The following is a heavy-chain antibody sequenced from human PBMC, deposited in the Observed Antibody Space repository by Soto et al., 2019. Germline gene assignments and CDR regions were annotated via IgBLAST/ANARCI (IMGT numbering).Heavy chain of an antibody. Sequence: GALSVSGAASGCTFSSDDTHSVNQATGKGLEWVSAIGTAGDTYYPDSVKGRVTISRDNSKDTVYLQMNSLRAEDTAVYYCAKDNYYYTSSGYYVFDSWGQGTLVTVSS. CDR2: IGTAGDT. CDR3: AKDNYYYTSSGYYVFDS. CDR1: GCTFSSDD. V-gene: IGHV3-13*01. D-gene: IGHD3-22*01. J-gene: IGHJ4*02.